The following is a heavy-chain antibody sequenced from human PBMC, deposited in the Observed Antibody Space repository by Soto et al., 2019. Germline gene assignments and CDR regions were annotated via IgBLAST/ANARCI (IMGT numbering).Heavy chain of an antibody. CDR2: INHSGST. J-gene: IGHJ6*02. D-gene: IGHD6-6*01. V-gene: IGHV4-34*01. CDR3: ARENIAARPVGYYYYYGMDV. Sequence: PSETLSLTCAVYGGSFSGYYWSWIRQPPGKGLEWIGEINHSGSTNYNPSLKSRVTISVDTSKNQFSLKLSSVTAADTAVYYCARENIAARPVGYYYYYGMDVWGQGTTVTVSS. CDR1: GGSFSGYY.